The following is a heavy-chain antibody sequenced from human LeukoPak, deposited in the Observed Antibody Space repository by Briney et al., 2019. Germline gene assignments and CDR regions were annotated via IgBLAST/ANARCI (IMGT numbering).Heavy chain of an antibody. CDR2: IYHSGST. CDR1: GGSISSGGYS. D-gene: IGHD6-19*01. J-gene: IGHJ4*02. Sequence: SETLSLTCAVSGGSISSGGYSWSWIRQPPGKGLEWIGYIYHSGSTYYNPSLKSRVTISVDRSKNQFSLKLSSVTAADTAVYYCASRAVAGERNFDYWGQGTLVTVSS. V-gene: IGHV4-30-2*01. CDR3: ASRAVAGERNFDY.